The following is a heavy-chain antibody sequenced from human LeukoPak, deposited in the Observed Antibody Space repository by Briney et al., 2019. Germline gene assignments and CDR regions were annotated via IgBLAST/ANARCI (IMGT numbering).Heavy chain of an antibody. J-gene: IGHJ4*02. CDR2: ISGRDSNT. V-gene: IGHV3-23*01. D-gene: IGHD1-26*01. Sequence: GGSLRLSCAASGFTFSNYGMSWVRQPPGKGLEWVSAISGRDSNTYYADSVKGRFTISRDNSKNTPYLQMDSLRAEDTAVYYCARGMTGSYFGHFGYWGQGTLVTVSS. CDR3: ARGMTGSYFGHFGY. CDR1: GFTFSNYG.